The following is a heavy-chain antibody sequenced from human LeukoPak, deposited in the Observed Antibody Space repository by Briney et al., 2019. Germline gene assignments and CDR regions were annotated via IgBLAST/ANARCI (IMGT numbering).Heavy chain of an antibody. CDR3: AKDVEYQLLGWFDP. D-gene: IGHD2-2*01. J-gene: IGHJ5*02. CDR2: ISYDGSNK. CDR1: GFIFNTYG. Sequence: GRSLRLSCAASGFIFNTYGMHWVRQAPGKGLEWLTVISYDGSNKYYADSVKGRFTISRDNSKNTLYLQMNGLRAEDTAVYYCAKDVEYQLLGWFDPWGQGTLVTVSS. V-gene: IGHV3-30*18.